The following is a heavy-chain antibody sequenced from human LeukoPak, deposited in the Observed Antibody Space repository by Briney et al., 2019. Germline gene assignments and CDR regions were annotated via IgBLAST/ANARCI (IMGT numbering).Heavy chain of an antibody. J-gene: IGHJ4*02. Sequence: GGSLRLSCAASGFTFSSYSMNWVRQAPGKGLEWVSSISSSSSYIYYADSVKGRFTISRDNAKNSLYLQMNSLRAEDTAVYYCAREIGGGLGPDYWGQGTLVTVSS. D-gene: IGHD2-15*01. CDR1: GFTFSSYS. CDR3: AREIGGGLGPDY. CDR2: ISSSSSYI. V-gene: IGHV3-21*01.